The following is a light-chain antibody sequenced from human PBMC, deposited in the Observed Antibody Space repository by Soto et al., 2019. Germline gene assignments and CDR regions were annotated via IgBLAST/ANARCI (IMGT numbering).Light chain of an antibody. J-gene: IGKJ1*01. V-gene: IGKV1-5*01. CDR1: QSISGW. CDR2: EAS. CDR3: QQYKTYS. Sequence: DIQMTQSPSTLSASVGDRVTISCRASQSISGWLAWYQQKPGKAPKLLIYEASILDSGVPSRFSGSGSGTEFTLTISSLQPDDSAAYYCQQYKTYSFGQGTKVEIK.